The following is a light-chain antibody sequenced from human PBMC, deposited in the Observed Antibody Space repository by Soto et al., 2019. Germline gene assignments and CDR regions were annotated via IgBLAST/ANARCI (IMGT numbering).Light chain of an antibody. J-gene: IGKJ5*01. CDR2: KAS. V-gene: IGKV1-5*03. CDR3: QQHNSFSIT. CDR1: QGISNY. Sequence: DIQLTQSPSFLSASVGDRVTITSRASQGISNYLAWYQQKPGKAPKLLIYKASSLESGVPSRFSGSGSGTEFTLTINSLKADDFATYYCQQHNSFSITFGQGTRLEI.